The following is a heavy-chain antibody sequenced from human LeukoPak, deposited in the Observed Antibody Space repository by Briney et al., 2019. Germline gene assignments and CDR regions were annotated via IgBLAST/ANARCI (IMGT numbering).Heavy chain of an antibody. Sequence: GGSLRLSCAASGFTLSSNYMSWVRQAPGKGLEWVSVIYSGGSTYYADSVKGRFTISRHNSKNTLYLQMNSLRAEDTAVYYCARALYSGSFYGMDVWGQGTTVTVSS. CDR2: IYSGGST. D-gene: IGHD1-26*01. V-gene: IGHV3-53*04. CDR1: GFTLSSNY. CDR3: ARALYSGSFYGMDV. J-gene: IGHJ6*02.